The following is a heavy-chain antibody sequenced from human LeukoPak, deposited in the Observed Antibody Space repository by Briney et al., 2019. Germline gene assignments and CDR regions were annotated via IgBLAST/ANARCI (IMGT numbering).Heavy chain of an antibody. V-gene: IGHV3-48*03. CDR1: GFTFSSYE. J-gene: IGHJ6*03. CDR3: ARDFIAVAGTHYYYYMDV. CDR2: ISSSGSTI. D-gene: IGHD6-19*01. Sequence: GGSLRLSCAASGFTFSSYEMNWVRQAPGKGLEWVSYISSSGSTIYYADSVKGRFTISRDNAKNSLYLQMNSLRAEDTAVYYCARDFIAVAGTHYYYYMDVWGKGTTVTVSS.